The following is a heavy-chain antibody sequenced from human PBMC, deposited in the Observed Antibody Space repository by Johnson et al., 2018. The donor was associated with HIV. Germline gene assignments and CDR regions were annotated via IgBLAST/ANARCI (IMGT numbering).Heavy chain of an antibody. Sequence: MKWVRQTPGMGLEWVSGINWNGETTGYADSVKGRFTISRDSAKNFLYLQMNSLRAEDTAVYYCTTHYVLGGLIAFDIWGQGTMVTVSS. J-gene: IGHJ3*02. D-gene: IGHD3-10*02. CDR2: INWNGETT. V-gene: IGHV3-20*03. CDR3: TTHYVLGGLIAFDI.